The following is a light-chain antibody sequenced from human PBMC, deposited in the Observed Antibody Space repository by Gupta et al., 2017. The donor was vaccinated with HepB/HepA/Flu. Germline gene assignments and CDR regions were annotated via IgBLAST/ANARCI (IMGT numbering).Light chain of an antibody. Sequence: IQMTQSPSTLSASVGDRVTITCRASQSISSWLAWYQQKPGKAPKLLIYKASSLESGVPSTFSGSGSGTEFTLSISSLQPDDFATYYCQQYKSYSCSFGQGTKLEIK. CDR1: QSISSW. V-gene: IGKV1-5*03. CDR3: QQYKSYSCS. CDR2: KAS. J-gene: IGKJ2*04.